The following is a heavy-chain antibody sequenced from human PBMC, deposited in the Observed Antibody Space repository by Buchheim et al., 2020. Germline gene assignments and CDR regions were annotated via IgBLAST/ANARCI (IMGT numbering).Heavy chain of an antibody. CDR1: GFTFSSYA. J-gene: IGHJ6*02. CDR3: ARAGGENSATSYYYYGLDV. CDR2: ISGSGGST. V-gene: IGHV3-23*01. Sequence: EVQLLESGGGLVQPGGSLRLSCAASGFTFSSYAMSWIRQAPGKGLEWVSAISGSGGSTYYADSVKGRFTISRDNAKNSLYLQMNSLTAEDTAVYYCARAGGENSATSYYYYGLDVWGQGTT. D-gene: IGHD6-6*01.